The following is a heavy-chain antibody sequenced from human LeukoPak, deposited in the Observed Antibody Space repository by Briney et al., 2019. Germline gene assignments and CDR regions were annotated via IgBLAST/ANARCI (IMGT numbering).Heavy chain of an antibody. CDR3: ARRLELPYYYYGMDV. Sequence: ASVKVSCKASGYTFTSNDINWVRQATGQGLEWMGWMNPNSGNTGYAQKFQGRVTMTRNTSISTAYMELSSLRSEDTAVYYCARRLELPYYYYGMDVWGQGTTVTVSS. V-gene: IGHV1-8*01. CDR1: GYTFTSND. D-gene: IGHD3-10*01. CDR2: MNPNSGNT. J-gene: IGHJ6*02.